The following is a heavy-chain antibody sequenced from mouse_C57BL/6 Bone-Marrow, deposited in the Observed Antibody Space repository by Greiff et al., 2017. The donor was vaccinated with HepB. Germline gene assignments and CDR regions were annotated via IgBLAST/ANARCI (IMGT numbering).Heavy chain of an antibody. CDR3: ARHGPLYYSNSFAY. J-gene: IGHJ3*01. Sequence: EVNVVESGGGLVKPGGSLKLSCAASGFTFSSYTMSWVRQTPEKRLEWVATISGGGGNTYYPDSVKGRFTISRDNAKNTLYLQMSSLRSEDTALYYCARHGPLYYSNSFAYWGQGTLVTVSA. CDR2: ISGGGGNT. CDR1: GFTFSSYT. D-gene: IGHD2-5*01. V-gene: IGHV5-9*01.